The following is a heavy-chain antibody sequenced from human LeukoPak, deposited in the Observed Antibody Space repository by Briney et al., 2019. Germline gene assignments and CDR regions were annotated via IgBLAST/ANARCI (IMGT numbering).Heavy chain of an antibody. CDR3: ARGKGYSYGIDY. V-gene: IGHV4-30-4*01. CDR1: GGSISSGEHY. CDR2: IYNSGST. J-gene: IGHJ4*02. Sequence: SETLSLTCAVYGGSISSGEHYWSWIRQAPGKGLEWIGHIYNSGSTHYNPSLKSRVTISSDTSKNQFSLKLSSVTAADTAVYYCARGKGYSYGIDYWGQGTLVTVSS. D-gene: IGHD5-18*01.